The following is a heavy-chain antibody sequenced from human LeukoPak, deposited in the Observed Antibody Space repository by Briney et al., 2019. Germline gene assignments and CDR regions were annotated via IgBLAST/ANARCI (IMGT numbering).Heavy chain of an antibody. CDR1: GFTVSNTY. Sequence: GGSLRLSCAASGFTVSNTYMSWVRQAPGKGLEWVSVIYSGGSTYYADSVKGRFTISRDNSKNTLYLQVNSLRADDTAVYYCAREEQVMAGTLDYWGQGTLVTVSS. J-gene: IGHJ4*02. V-gene: IGHV3-53*01. CDR2: IYSGGST. D-gene: IGHD1-14*01. CDR3: AREEQVMAGTLDY.